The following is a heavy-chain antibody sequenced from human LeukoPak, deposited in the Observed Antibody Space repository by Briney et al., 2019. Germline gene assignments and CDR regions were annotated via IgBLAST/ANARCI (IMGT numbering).Heavy chain of an antibody. V-gene: IGHV4-59*01. Sequence: PSETLSLTCTVSGGSISSYYWSWIRQPPGKGLEWIGYIYYSGSTNYNPSLKSRVTISVDTSKNQFSLKLSSVTAADTAVYYCARAGSVVVPAAILDYWGQGTLVTVSS. CDR1: GGSISSYY. J-gene: IGHJ4*02. CDR2: IYYSGST. CDR3: ARAGSVVVPAAILDY. D-gene: IGHD2-2*02.